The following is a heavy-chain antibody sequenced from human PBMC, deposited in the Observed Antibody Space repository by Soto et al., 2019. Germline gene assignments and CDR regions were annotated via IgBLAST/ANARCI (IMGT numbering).Heavy chain of an antibody. CDR1: GFTFSSYS. CDR3: TRALSGRYSPDY. J-gene: IGHJ4*02. CDR2: ITTTGSSI. D-gene: IGHD1-26*01. V-gene: IGHV3-48*02. Sequence: EVQLVESGGGLVQPGGSLRLSCASSGFTFSSYSMYWVRQAPGKGLEWISYITTTGSSIYYADSVKGRFTVSRDNAQNALYLQMNRLTDEDTAVYYCTRALSGRYSPDYWGQGTLVTVSS.